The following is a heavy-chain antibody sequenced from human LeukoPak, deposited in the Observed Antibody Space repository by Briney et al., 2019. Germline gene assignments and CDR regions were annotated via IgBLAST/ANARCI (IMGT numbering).Heavy chain of an antibody. J-gene: IGHJ4*02. CDR3: SGDPGDY. D-gene: IGHD3-10*01. CDR2: ISGSGGST. V-gene: IGHV3-23*01. CDR1: GFTFSSYA. Sequence: GGSLRLSCAASGFTFSSYAMSWVRQAPGKGLEWVSAISGSGGSTYYADSVKGRFTISRDNAKNSLFLQMSSLRAEDTAVYFCSGDPGDYWGQGTLVTVSS.